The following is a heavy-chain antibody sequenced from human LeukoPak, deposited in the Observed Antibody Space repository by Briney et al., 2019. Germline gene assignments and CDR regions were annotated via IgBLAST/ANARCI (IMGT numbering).Heavy chain of an antibody. V-gene: IGHV1-69*15. D-gene: IGHD3-22*01. Sequence: PGSSVKVSCKASGGTFSSYTISWVRQAPGQGLEWMGRGIPAFGTANYAQRLQGRVTITADEATSTTYMELSSLRSEDTAFYYCAKVRRRNYYDNSGYYFDSWGQGTLVTVSS. CDR3: AKVRRRNYYDNSGYYFDS. CDR2: GIPAFGTA. J-gene: IGHJ4*02. CDR1: GGTFSSYT.